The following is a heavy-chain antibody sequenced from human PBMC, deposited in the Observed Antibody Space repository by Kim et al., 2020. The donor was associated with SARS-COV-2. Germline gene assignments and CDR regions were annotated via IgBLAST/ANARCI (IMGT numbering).Heavy chain of an antibody. CDR1: GGTFSSYA. J-gene: IGHJ5*02. D-gene: IGHD3-3*01. CDR3: ARENRVTIFGVGPNRGFDP. V-gene: IGHV1-69*13. CDR2: IIPIFGTA. Sequence: SVKVSCKASGGTFSSYAISWVRQAPGQGLEWMGGIIPIFGTANYAQKFQGRVTITADESTSTAYMELSSLRSEDTAVYYCARENRVTIFGVGPNRGFDPWGQGTLVTVSS.